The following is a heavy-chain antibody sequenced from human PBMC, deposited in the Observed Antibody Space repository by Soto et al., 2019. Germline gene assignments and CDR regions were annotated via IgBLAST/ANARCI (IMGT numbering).Heavy chain of an antibody. CDR3: ARDLDSSGYYTGNFDY. D-gene: IGHD3-22*01. Sequence: GGSLRLSCAASGFTFSSYTMNWVRQAPGKGLEWVSYISTSSSTIYYADSVKGRFTISRDNAKNSLYLQMNSLRDEDTAVYYCARDLDSSGYYTGNFDYWGQGTLVTVSS. CDR2: ISTSSSTI. V-gene: IGHV3-48*02. J-gene: IGHJ4*02. CDR1: GFTFSSYT.